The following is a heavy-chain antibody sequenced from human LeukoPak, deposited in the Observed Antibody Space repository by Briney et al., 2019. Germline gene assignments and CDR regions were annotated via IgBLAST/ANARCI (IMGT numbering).Heavy chain of an antibody. D-gene: IGHD6-6*01. CDR3: ARVITGRDLYSSSSSTPYSYYMDV. V-gene: IGHV4-34*01. CDR2: IDDGGTT. CDR1: GGTFSDHY. Sequence: PSETLSLTCALYGGTFSDHYWSWIRQPPGKGLEWIGEIDDGGTTNQNPSLKSRVTILVDSSKNQFSLKVRFVTAADTAVYYCARVITGRDLYSSSSSTPYSYYMDVWGKGMPVTVSS. J-gene: IGHJ6*03.